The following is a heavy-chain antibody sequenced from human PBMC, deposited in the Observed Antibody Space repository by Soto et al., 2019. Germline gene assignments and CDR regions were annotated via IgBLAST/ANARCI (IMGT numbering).Heavy chain of an antibody. CDR3: ARDYHDSSGRFTFDY. D-gene: IGHD3-22*01. CDR1: GGSISSGGYY. CDR2: IYYGGST. J-gene: IGHJ4*02. Sequence: QVQLQESGPGLVKPSQTLSLTCTVSGGSISSGGYYWTWIRQHPGKGLEWIGYIYYGGSTYYNPSLTSPVTISVDTSKNQFCLKLSSVTAADTAVYYCARDYHDSSGRFTFDYWGQGTLVTVSS. V-gene: IGHV4-31*01.